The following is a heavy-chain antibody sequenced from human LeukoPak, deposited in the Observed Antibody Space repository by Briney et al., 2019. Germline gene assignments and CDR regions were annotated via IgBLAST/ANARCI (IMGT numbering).Heavy chain of an antibody. CDR3: ARPDYYYDSSGYLTVPFDY. CDR2: ISYDGSNK. Sequence: GGSLRLSCAASGFTFSSYGMHWVRQAPGKGLEWVAVISYDGSNKYYADSVKGRFTISRDNSKNTLYLQMNSLRAEDTAVYYCARPDYYYDSSGYLTVPFDYWGQGTLVTVSS. CDR1: GFTFSSYG. V-gene: IGHV3-30*19. J-gene: IGHJ4*02. D-gene: IGHD3-22*01.